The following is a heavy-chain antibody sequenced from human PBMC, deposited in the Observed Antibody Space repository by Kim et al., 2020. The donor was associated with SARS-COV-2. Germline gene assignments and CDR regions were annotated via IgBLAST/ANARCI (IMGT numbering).Heavy chain of an antibody. CDR3: ARGPGIVVVPAAPALSFDP. V-gene: IGHV4-34*01. Sequence: SRVTISVDTSKNQFSLKLSSVTAADTAVYYCARGPGIVVVPAAPALSFDPWGQGTLVTVSS. D-gene: IGHD2-2*01. J-gene: IGHJ5*02.